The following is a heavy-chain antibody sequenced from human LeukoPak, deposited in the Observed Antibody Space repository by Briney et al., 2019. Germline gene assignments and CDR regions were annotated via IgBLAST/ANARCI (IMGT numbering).Heavy chain of an antibody. D-gene: IGHD1-26*01. J-gene: IGHJ4*02. Sequence: GASVKVSCKASGYTSTSYGISWVRQAPGQGLEWMGWISAYNGNTNYAQKLQGRVTMTTDTSTSTAYMELRSLRSDDTAVYYCAREKSGSYWIFWDYWGQGTLVTVSS. CDR1: GYTSTSYG. V-gene: IGHV1-18*01. CDR3: AREKSGSYWIFWDY. CDR2: ISAYNGNT.